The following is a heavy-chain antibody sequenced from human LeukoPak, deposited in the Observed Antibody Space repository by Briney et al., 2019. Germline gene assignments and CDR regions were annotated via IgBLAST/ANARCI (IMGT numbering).Heavy chain of an antibody. CDR3: ARHASVSPWYFDL. J-gene: IGHJ2*01. D-gene: IGHD3-10*01. V-gene: IGHV4-59*08. CDR1: GFSIINHY. Sequence: SPTPSLTCTVAGFSIINHYSSSIRQPPGKGLEWLGYIYYRGSTNNNPSLKSRVTISVDTSKNQFSLKLSAVTAVDTAQYYCARHASVSPWYFDLWGRGTLVTVSS. CDR2: IYYRGST.